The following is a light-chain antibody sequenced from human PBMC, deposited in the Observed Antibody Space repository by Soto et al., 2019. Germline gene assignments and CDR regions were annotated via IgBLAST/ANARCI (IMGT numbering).Light chain of an antibody. Sequence: EIVMTQSPATLSVSPGERATLSCRASRSVINNLAWYQQKPGQAPRLLIYGSSSRATGIPDRFSGSGSGTDFTLTISRLGPEDFAVYYCKQYGSSITFGQGTRLEIK. V-gene: IGKV3-20*01. J-gene: IGKJ5*01. CDR3: KQYGSSIT. CDR2: GSS. CDR1: RSVINN.